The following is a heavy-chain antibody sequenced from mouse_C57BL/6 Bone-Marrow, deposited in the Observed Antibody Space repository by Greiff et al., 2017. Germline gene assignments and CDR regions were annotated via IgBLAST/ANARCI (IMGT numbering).Heavy chain of an antibody. CDR2: ISSGGDYI. Sequence: EVQGVESGEGLVKPGGSLKLSCAASGFTFSSYAMSWVRQTPEKRLEWVAYISSGGDYIYYADTVKGRFTISSDNARNTLYLQMSSLKSEDTAMYYAVTTVVDYAMDYWGQGTSVTVSS. CDR3: VTTVVDYAMDY. D-gene: IGHD1-1*01. V-gene: IGHV5-9-1*02. J-gene: IGHJ4*01. CDR1: GFTFSSYA.